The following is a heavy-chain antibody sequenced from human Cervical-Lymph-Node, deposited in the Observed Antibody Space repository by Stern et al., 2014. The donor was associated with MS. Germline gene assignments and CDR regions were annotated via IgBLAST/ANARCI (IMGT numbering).Heavy chain of an antibody. V-gene: IGHV4-31*03. CDR3: ARGSREVLLPRFYFDY. D-gene: IGHD3-3*01. J-gene: IGHJ4*02. CDR2: IYHSGST. Sequence: MQLVESGPGLVKPSQTLSLTCTVSGGSISSGNYYWSWIRQHQGKGLEWIGSIYHSGSTYYTPPLKSRVTTSIDTSKNQFSLKLSSVTAADTSVYYCARGSREVLLPRFYFDYWGQGTLVTVSS. CDR1: GGSISSGNYY.